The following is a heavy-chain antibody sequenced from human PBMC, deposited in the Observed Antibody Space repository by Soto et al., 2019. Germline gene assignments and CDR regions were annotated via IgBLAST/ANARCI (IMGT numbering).Heavy chain of an antibody. V-gene: IGHV4-30-4*01. CDR3: ATGRLEATVLDY. D-gene: IGHD1-26*01. J-gene: IGHJ4*02. Sequence: SETLSLTCTVSGVSFSSGDYYWSWIRQPPGKGLEWIGYIYYSDNTYSNPSLKSRVAISGGTSRNQFSLRLSSVTAADTAVYYCATGRLEATVLDYWGQGTLVTVSS. CDR2: IYYSDNT. CDR1: GVSFSSGDYY.